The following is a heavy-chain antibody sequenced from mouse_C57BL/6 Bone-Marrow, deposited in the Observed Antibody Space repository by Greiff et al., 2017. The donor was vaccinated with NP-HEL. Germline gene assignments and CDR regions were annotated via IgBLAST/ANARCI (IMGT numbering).Heavy chain of an antibody. CDR1: GYTFTDYE. J-gene: IGHJ3*01. CDR3: TREELLLLFAY. D-gene: IGHD2-10*01. CDR2: IDPETGGT. Sequence: QLQQSGAELVRPGASVTLSCKASGYTFTDYEMHWVKQTPVHGLEWIGAIDPETGGTAYNQKFKGKAILTADKSSSTAYMELRSLTSEDSAVYYCTREELLLLFAYWGQGTLVTVSA. V-gene: IGHV1-15*01.